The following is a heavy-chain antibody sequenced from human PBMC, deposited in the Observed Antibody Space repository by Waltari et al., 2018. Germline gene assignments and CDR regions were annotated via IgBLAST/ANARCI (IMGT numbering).Heavy chain of an antibody. Sequence: LSLKSRVTISVDTSKNQFSLKLSSVTAADTAVYYCARHPPAGWELPEYFDYWGQGTLVTVSS. D-gene: IGHD1-26*01. V-gene: IGHV4-39*01. CDR3: ARHPPAGWELPEYFDY. J-gene: IGHJ4*02.